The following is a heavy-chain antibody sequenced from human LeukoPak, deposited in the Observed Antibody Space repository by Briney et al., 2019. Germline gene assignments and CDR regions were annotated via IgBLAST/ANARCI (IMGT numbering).Heavy chain of an antibody. V-gene: IGHV3-48*03. D-gene: IGHD6-13*01. J-gene: IGHJ4*02. Sequence: GGSLRLSCAASGFTFSNYEMNWVRQAPGKGLEWVSHISSSGSAIYYADSVKGRFTISRDNAKNSLYLQMNSLRAEDTAVYYCARDSSPEGLDYWGQGTLVTVSS. CDR1: GFTFSNYE. CDR2: ISSSGSAI. CDR3: ARDSSPEGLDY.